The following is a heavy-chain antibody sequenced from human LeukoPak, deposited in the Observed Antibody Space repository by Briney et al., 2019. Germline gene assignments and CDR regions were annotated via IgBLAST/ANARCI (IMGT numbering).Heavy chain of an antibody. CDR3: ASPKAGYSGSYHYYFDY. CDR1: GGTFSSYA. CDR2: IIPIFGTA. V-gene: IGHV1-69*05. Sequence: SVKVSCKASGGTFSSYAISWVRQAPGQGLEWMGGIIPIFGTANYAQKFQGRVTITTDESTSTAYMELSSLRCEDTAVYYCASPKAGYSGSYHYYFDYWGQGTLVTVSS. J-gene: IGHJ4*02. D-gene: IGHD1-26*01.